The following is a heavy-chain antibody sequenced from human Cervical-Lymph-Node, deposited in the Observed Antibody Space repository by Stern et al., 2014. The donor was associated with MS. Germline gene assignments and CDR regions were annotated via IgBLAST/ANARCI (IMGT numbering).Heavy chain of an antibody. CDR3: ASYRGYNLADFYGMDV. V-gene: IGHV1-69*02. Sequence: QVQLVQSGAEVKKPGSSVKVSCKASGDTFSSYTITWVRQAQGQGLEWMGRIIPVLELPSYAQKFQDRVTITADKSTSTAYMQLSSLTSEDTAVYYCASYRGYNLADFYGMDVWGQGTTVIVS. J-gene: IGHJ6*02. D-gene: IGHD5-24*01. CDR1: GDTFSSYT. CDR2: IIPVLELP.